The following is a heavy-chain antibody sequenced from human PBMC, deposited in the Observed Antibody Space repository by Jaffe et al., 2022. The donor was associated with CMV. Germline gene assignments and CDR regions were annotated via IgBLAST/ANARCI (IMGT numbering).Heavy chain of an antibody. CDR3: AKDPSREVTRDWYFDL. Sequence: EVQLLESGGGLVQPGGSLRLSCAGSGFTFSSYAMSWVRQAPGKGLEWVSSISGSDGGTYYVDSVKGRFTISRDNSKNTLYLQMNSLRAEDTAIYYCAKDPSREVTRDWYFDLWGRGTLVTVSS. V-gene: IGHV3-23*01. CDR2: ISGSDGGT. J-gene: IGHJ2*01. CDR1: GFTFSSYA. D-gene: IGHD4-4*01.